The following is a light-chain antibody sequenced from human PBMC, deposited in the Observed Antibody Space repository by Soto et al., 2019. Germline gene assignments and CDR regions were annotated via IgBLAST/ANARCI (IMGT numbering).Light chain of an antibody. V-gene: IGLV2-14*03. CDR1: SSDIGGSEY. CDR3: YSARSSSTTFYV. Sequence: QSALTQPASVSGSPGQSITISCAGTSSDIGGSEYVAWYQQHPGKAPKLMIYGVSNRPSGVSNRFSGSKSGNTASLTSSGLQAEDEADYFCYSARSSSTTFYVFGTGTKLTFL. J-gene: IGLJ1*01. CDR2: GVS.